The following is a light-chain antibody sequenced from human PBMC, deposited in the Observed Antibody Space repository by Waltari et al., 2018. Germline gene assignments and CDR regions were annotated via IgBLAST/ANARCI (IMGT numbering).Light chain of an antibody. Sequence: EIVLTQSPATLSLSPGERATLSCRASQSISDYLAWYQQKPGQPPRLIIYDASNRATCIPPRVSGTGSGTDFTLTITSLEPEDFAVYYCQDRSSWPTFGGGTKVDLK. J-gene: IGKJ4*01. V-gene: IGKV3-11*01. CDR2: DAS. CDR3: QDRSSWPT. CDR1: QSISDY.